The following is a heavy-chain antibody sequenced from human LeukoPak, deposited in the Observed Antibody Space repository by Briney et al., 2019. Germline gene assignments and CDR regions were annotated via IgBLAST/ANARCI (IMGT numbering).Heavy chain of an antibody. CDR1: GGSISSGGYY. Sequence: KPSETLSLTCAVSGGSISSGGYYWSWIRQHPGKGLEWIGYIYYSGSTYYNPSLKSRVTISVDTSKNQFSLKLSSVTAADTAVYYCARDHYYDSSGYYSLSAFDIWGQGTMVTVSS. V-gene: IGHV4-31*11. CDR2: IYYSGST. D-gene: IGHD3-22*01. J-gene: IGHJ3*02. CDR3: ARDHYYDSSGYYSLSAFDI.